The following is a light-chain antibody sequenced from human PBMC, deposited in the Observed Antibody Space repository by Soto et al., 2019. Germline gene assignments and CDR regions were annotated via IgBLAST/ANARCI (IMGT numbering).Light chain of an antibody. CDR3: HQYGGSPGS. CDR1: QSVSSY. CDR2: GAS. Sequence: EIVLTQSPATLSLSPWERATLSCRASQSVSSYLAWYQQNPGQAPRLLIFGASIRATGLPDRFSGSGSGTDFTLTISRLESEDFAVYYCHQYGGSPGSFGQGTKVDIK. J-gene: IGKJ1*01. V-gene: IGKV3-20*01.